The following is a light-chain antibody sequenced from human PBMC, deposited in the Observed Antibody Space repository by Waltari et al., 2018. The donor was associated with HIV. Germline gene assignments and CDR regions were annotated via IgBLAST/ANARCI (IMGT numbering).Light chain of an antibody. CDR1: NSNVELPA. J-gene: IGLJ3*02. Sequence: QSVLTPPPPVSGTPGHRVTTSCSGTNSNVELPAVDWYLHLPGAAPQLLISAKDQRPLGVPDRFSGSKSSTSASLAISGRRSEDEADYYCAAWADVLSAWVFGGGTKLSVL. CDR2: AKD. V-gene: IGLV1-44*01. CDR3: AAWADVLSAWV.